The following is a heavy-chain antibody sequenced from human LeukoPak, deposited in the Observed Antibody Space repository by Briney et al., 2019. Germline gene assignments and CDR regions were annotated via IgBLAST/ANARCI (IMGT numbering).Heavy chain of an antibody. J-gene: IGHJ6*02. CDR1: GYTFTSYG. D-gene: IGHD3-3*01. Sequence: GASVKVSCKASGYTFTSYGISWVRQAPGQGLEWMGRISAYNGNTNYAQKLQGRVTMTTDTSTSTAYMELRSLRSDDTAVYYCARVGITIFGVVSYYYYYGMDVWGQGTTVTVSS. V-gene: IGHV1-18*01. CDR3: ARVGITIFGVVSYYYYYGMDV. CDR2: ISAYNGNT.